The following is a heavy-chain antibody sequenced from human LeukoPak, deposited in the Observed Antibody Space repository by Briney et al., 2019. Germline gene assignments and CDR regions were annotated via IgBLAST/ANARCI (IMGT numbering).Heavy chain of an antibody. CDR1: GGSFSGYY. Sequence: PSETLSLTCAVYGGSFSGYYWSWVRQPPGKGLEWIGEINHSGSTNYNPSLKSRVTISVDTSKNQFSLKLSSVTAADTAVYYCARDTGGYHDRDYYYYMDVWGKGTTVTISS. J-gene: IGHJ6*03. V-gene: IGHV4-34*01. CDR3: ARDTGGYHDRDYYYYMDV. D-gene: IGHD1-26*01. CDR2: INHSGST.